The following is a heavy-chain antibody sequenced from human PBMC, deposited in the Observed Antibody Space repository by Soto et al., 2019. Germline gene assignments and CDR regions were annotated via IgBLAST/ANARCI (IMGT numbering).Heavy chain of an antibody. Sequence: EGSLRLSCAASRFTFSSYGMHWVRQAPGKGLEWVAVISYDGSNKYYADSVKGRFTISRDNSKNTLYPQMNSLRAEDTAVYYCAKAFGRSSSWYLRIDYWGQGTLVTVSS. J-gene: IGHJ4*02. CDR2: ISYDGSNK. V-gene: IGHV3-30*18. CDR1: RFTFSSYG. D-gene: IGHD6-13*01. CDR3: AKAFGRSSSWYLRIDY.